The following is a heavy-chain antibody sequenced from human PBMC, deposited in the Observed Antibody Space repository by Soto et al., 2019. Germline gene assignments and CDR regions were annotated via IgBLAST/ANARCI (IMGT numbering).Heavy chain of an antibody. Sequence: QVQLVQSGAEVKKPGASVKVSCKASGYTFTSYGISWVRQAPGQGLEWMGWISAYNGNTNYAQKLQARVTMTTDTSTSTAYMELRSLRSDDTAVYYCASGEKKIVLVPAIKPNYYYGMDVWGQGTTVTVS. CDR3: ASGEKKIVLVPAIKPNYYYGMDV. V-gene: IGHV1-18*01. CDR1: GYTFTSYG. J-gene: IGHJ6*02. D-gene: IGHD2-2*01. CDR2: ISAYNGNT.